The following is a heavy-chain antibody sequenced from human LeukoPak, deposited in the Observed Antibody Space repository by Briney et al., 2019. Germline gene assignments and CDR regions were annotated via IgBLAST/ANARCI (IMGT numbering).Heavy chain of an antibody. CDR2: VDNSGST. Sequence: PSETLSLTCTFFVGSISSHYGSWIRQPPGEGVEWIGHVDNSGSTNYNPSLRSRVTISLDTSKNQFSLKVNTVTAADTAVYYCASDMGQYYDSSGYYSWYFDLWGRGTLVTVSS. J-gene: IGHJ2*01. D-gene: IGHD3-22*01. V-gene: IGHV4-59*11. CDR1: VGSISSHY. CDR3: ASDMGQYYDSSGYYSWYFDL.